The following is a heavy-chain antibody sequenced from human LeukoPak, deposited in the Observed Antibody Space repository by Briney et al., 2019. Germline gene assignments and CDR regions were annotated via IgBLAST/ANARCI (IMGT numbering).Heavy chain of an antibody. CDR1: GGSISSSSYY. D-gene: IGHD5-18*01. CDR3: ARHFFMAWLAFGY. CDR2: IYYSGST. J-gene: IGHJ4*02. V-gene: IGHV4-39*01. Sequence: PSETLSLTCTVSGGSISSSSYYWGWIRQPPGKGLEWIGSIYYSGSTYYNPSLKSRVTISVDTSKNQFSLKLSSVTAADTAVYYCARHFFMAWLAFGYWGQGTLVTVSS.